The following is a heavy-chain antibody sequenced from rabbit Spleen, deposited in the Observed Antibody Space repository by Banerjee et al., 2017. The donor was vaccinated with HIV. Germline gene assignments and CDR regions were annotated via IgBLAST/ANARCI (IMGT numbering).Heavy chain of an antibody. D-gene: IGHD7-1*01. CDR3: GRSSNAGYAGYGYGSNL. CDR2: INAVTGKA. Sequence: QEQLVESGGGLVQPEGSLTLTCKASGFSFSNKAVMCWVRQAPGKGLEWIACINAVTGKAVYASWARGRLTISKTSSTTVTLQMTSLTAADTATYFCGRSSNAGYAGYGYGSNLWGPGTLVTVS. CDR1: GFSFSNKAV. J-gene: IGHJ4*01. V-gene: IGHV1S45*01.